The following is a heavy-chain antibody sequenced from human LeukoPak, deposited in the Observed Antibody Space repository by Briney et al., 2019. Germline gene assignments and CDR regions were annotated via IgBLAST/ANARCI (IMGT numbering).Heavy chain of an antibody. J-gene: IGHJ4*02. CDR1: GFTFSSYG. V-gene: IGHV3-30*18. CDR2: ISYDGSNK. D-gene: IGHD6-6*01. Sequence: PGGSLRLSCSAYGFTFSSYGMHWVPQAPGKWLKWVAVISYDGSNKYYADPVKGRFTISRDNSKNTLYLQMNSLRAEDTAVYYCAKFWSYSSSPVDPTGFDYWGQGTLVTVSS. CDR3: AKFWSYSSSPVDPTGFDY.